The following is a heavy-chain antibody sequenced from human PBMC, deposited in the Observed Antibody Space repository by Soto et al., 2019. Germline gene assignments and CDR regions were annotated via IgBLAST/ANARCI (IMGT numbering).Heavy chain of an antibody. D-gene: IGHD2-8*01. CDR2: IYHSGST. Sequence: QVQLQESGPGLVKPSQTLSLTCTVSGGSISSGGYYWSWIRQHPGKGLEWIGYIYHSGSTYYNPSLKSRGTISVETSKNQFSLKLSSVTAADTAVYYCARDRLIGMDVWGKGTTVTVSS. V-gene: IGHV4-31*03. CDR1: GGSISSGGYY. J-gene: IGHJ6*04. CDR3: ARDRLIGMDV.